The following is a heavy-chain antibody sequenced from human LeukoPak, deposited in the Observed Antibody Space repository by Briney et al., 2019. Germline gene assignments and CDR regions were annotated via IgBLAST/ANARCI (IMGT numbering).Heavy chain of an antibody. J-gene: IGHJ4*02. CDR1: GFIFYCYG. D-gene: IGHD3-10*01. CDR2: LIGSGDTT. V-gene: IGHV3-23*01. Sequence: SGGSLRLSCAASGFIFYCYGMSCVPQAPGKGLEWVSALIGSGDTTYYADAVKGRFTISRDNSKTTLYLQMNSLRVEDTAIYYCAKDRSRGLDYWGQGTLVTVSS. CDR3: AKDRSRGLDY.